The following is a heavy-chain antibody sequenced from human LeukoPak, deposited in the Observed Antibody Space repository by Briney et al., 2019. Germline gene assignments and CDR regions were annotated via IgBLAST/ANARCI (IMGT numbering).Heavy chain of an antibody. CDR3: ARELRSGSYSLDY. J-gene: IGHJ4*02. D-gene: IGHD1-26*01. CDR2: IYYSGST. Sequence: SETLSLTCTVSGGSISSSSCYWGWLRQPPGKGLEWIGSIYYSGSTYYNPSLKSRVTISVDTSKNQFSLKLSSVTAADTAVYYCARELRSGSYSLDYWGQGTLVTVSS. V-gene: IGHV4-39*07. CDR1: GGSISSSSCY.